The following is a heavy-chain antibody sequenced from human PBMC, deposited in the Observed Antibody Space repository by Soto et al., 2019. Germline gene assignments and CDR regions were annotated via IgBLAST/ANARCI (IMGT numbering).Heavy chain of an antibody. CDR3: AKDLVTAIRGKGGLPRIFDY. V-gene: IGHV3-23*01. Sequence: EVQLLESGGGLVQPGGSLRLSCAASGFTFSSYAMSWVRQAPGKGLEWVSAISGSGGSTYYADSVKGRFTISRDNSKNTLYLQMNSLRAEDTAVYYCAKDLVTAIRGKGGLPRIFDYWGQGTLVTVSS. CDR1: GFTFSSYA. J-gene: IGHJ4*02. D-gene: IGHD2-21*02. CDR2: ISGSGGST.